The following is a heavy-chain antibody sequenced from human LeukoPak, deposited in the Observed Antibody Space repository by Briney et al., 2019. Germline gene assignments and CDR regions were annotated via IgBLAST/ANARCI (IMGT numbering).Heavy chain of an antibody. Sequence: GGSLRLSCAASGFTVSSNYMSWVRQAPGKGLEWVSVIYSGGSTYYADSVKGRFTISRDNSKNTLYLQMNSLRAEDTAVYYCARDGRRRRFGELFKPSYYYYGMDVWGQGTTVTVSS. CDR1: GFTVSSNY. CDR2: IYSGGST. CDR3: ARDGRRRRFGELFKPSYYYYGMDV. J-gene: IGHJ6*02. V-gene: IGHV3-66*01. D-gene: IGHD3-10*01.